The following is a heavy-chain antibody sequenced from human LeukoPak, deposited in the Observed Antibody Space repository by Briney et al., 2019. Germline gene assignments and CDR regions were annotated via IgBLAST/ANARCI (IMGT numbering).Heavy chain of an antibody. J-gene: IGHJ4*01. V-gene: IGHV4-59*01. CDR1: DGRMRTYY. CDR2: VDYSGNT. CDR3: ARDRFATTTWDSSFDY. D-gene: IGHD1-1*01. Sequence: SETLSLTCTVSDGRMRTYYWNWIRQAPGQGLEWIGYVDYSGNTEHNPSFKSRVIMSIDTSRNRFSLMLTSVTAADTAVYYCARDRFATTTWDSSFDYWGHGILVTVSS.